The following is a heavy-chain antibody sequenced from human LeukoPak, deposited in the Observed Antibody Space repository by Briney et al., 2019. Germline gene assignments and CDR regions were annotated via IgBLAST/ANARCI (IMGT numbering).Heavy chain of an antibody. D-gene: IGHD2-15*01. V-gene: IGHV3-74*01. CDR1: GCTFSRHW. CDR3: ARERYSSGPDGFDI. J-gene: IGHJ3*02. Sequence: PGGSPRLSCAVSGCTFSRHWMHWVRQVPGKGLVWVSRITSDGSSTRYADSVKGRFTISRDNAKNTMYLQMNSLRAEDTAVYYCARERYSSGPDGFDIWGQGTMVTVSS. CDR2: ITSDGSST.